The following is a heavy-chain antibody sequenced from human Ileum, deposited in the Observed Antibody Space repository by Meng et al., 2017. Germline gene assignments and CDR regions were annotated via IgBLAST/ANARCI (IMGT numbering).Heavy chain of an antibody. CDR1: GASVTTSHYQ. V-gene: IGHV4-61*01. D-gene: IGHD7-27*01. CDR2: AST. Sequence: QVQLTGAGPGLVRPSATLSLICTVSGASVTTSHYQWGWIRQPPGKGLEWIGYASTNYNPSLKSRLTISLDTSKNQVSLKLTSVTAADTAVYYCARDHWGSLDYWGQGILVTVSS. CDR3: ARDHWGSLDY. J-gene: IGHJ4*02.